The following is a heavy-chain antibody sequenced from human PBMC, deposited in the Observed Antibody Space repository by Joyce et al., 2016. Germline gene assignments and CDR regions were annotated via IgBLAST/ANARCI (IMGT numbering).Heavy chain of an antibody. D-gene: IGHD4-11*01. CDR2: FEPEDGET. CDR1: GSTLTELS. Sequence: QVQLVQSGTELKKPGDSVKVSCKVSGSTLTELSIHWVRQAPGEGLEWMGGFEPEDGETIYAQKFQDRVTMTEDTSTDTAYMELSSLKSEDTAMYYCATHYRNYRDAFDIWGQGTMVTVSS. V-gene: IGHV1-24*01. CDR3: ATHYRNYRDAFDI. J-gene: IGHJ3*02.